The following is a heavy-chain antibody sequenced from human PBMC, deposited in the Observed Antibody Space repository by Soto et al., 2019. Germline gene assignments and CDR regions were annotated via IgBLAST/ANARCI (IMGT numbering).Heavy chain of an antibody. CDR1: GFPLSTYG. CDR2: ITGTGGNT. J-gene: IGHJ6*02. CDR3: ARIRGYWYGLDV. V-gene: IGHV3-23*01. Sequence: EVQLLESGGGLVEPGGYLRLYCAASGFPLSTYGMTWVRQAPGKGLEWVSAITGTGGNTYYVDSVKGGFTSSRDNSKNMLYLQMNSLRVEDTAVYYCARIRGYWYGLDVWGQGTTVTVSS.